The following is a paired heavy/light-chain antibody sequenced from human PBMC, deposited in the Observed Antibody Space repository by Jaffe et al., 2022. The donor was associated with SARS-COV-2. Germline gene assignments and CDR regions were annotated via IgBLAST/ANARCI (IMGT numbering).Light chain of an antibody. J-gene: IGLJ2*01. CDR3: GTWDSSLSAVV. Sequence: QSVLTQPPSVSAAPGQKVTISCSGSSSNIGSNYVSWYQQLPGTAPKLLIYEHNKRPSGIPDRFSGSKSGTSATLGITGLQTGDEADYYCGTWDSSLSAVVFGGGTKLTVL. V-gene: IGLV1-51*02. CDR1: SSNIGSNY. CDR2: EHN.
Heavy chain of an antibody. V-gene: IGHV3-30*04. CDR1: GFTFRNYA. Sequence: QVQLVESGGGVVQPGRSLRLSCAASGFTFRNYAIHWVRQAPGKGLEWVALLSYDGSTAYFSDSVKGRFTFSRDISKNTLYLQMSTMRPEDTAVYYCARDNGGLRYFDDFDYWGQGTLVTVSS. CDR2: LSYDGSTA. J-gene: IGHJ4*02. D-gene: IGHD3-9*01. CDR3: ARDNGGLRYFDDFDY.